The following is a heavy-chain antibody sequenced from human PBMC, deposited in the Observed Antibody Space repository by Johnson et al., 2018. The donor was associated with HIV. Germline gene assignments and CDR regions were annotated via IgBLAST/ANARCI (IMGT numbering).Heavy chain of an antibody. CDR1: GFSFSDYG. D-gene: IGHD6-19*01. V-gene: IGHV3-30*03. J-gene: IGHJ3*02. CDR3: ARAGYSSGWYERAFDI. CDR2: MSYDGTNK. Sequence: QVQLVESGGGLVQPGGSLRLSCAASGFSFSDYGIHWVRQAPGKGLEWVAVMSYDGTNKYYADSVKGRFTISRDNFKNTLFLQMNSLRAEDTAVYYCARAGYSSGWYERAFDIWGQGTMVTVSS.